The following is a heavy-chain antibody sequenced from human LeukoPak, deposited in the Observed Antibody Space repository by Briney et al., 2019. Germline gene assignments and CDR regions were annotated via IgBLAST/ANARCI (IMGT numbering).Heavy chain of an antibody. CDR2: IKSKTDGGTT. CDR3: ATDGYYFDSSGSPSNC. D-gene: IGHD3-22*01. V-gene: IGHV3-15*01. Sequence: PGGSLRLSCAASGFTFSNAWMSWVRQAPGKGLEWVGRIKSKTDGGTTDYAAPVKGRFTISRDDSKNTLYLQMNSLKTEDTAVYYCATDGYYFDSSGSPSNCWGQGTLVTVSS. CDR1: GFTFSNAW. J-gene: IGHJ4*02.